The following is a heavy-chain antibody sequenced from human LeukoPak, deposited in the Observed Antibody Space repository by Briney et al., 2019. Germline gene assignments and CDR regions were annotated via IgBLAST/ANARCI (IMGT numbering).Heavy chain of an antibody. V-gene: IGHV1-69*04. CDR2: VLPVLGLS. Sequence: ASVKVSCKATGGTYSSYSINWVRQAPGQGLEWMGRVLPVLGLSKTAQNFQGRVTITADKSTTTAYMELSSLRSEDTAVYYCARGSYYGSGSATDAFDIWGQGTKVTVS. CDR1: GGTYSSYS. CDR3: ARGSYYGSGSATDAFDI. J-gene: IGHJ3*02. D-gene: IGHD3-10*01.